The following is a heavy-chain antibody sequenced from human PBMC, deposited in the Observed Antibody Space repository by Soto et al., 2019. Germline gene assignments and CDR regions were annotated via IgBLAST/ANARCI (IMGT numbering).Heavy chain of an antibody. V-gene: IGHV4-34*01. CDR1: GGSFSGYY. Sequence: PSETLSLTCAVYGGSFSGYYWSWIRQPPGEGLEWIGEINHSGSTNYNPSLKSRVTISVDTSKNQFSLKLSSVTAADTAVYYCARGRGGSYHNFDYWGQGTLVTVSS. CDR2: INHSGST. J-gene: IGHJ4*02. D-gene: IGHD1-26*01. CDR3: ARGRGGSYHNFDY.